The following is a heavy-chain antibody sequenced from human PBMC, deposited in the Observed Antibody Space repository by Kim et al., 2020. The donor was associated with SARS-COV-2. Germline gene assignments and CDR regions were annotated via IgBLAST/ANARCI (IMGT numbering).Heavy chain of an antibody. Sequence: GGSLRLSCAASGFPFSTFWMSWVRQAPGKGLECVANIKQDGSEKYYVDSVKGRFTISRDNAKNSLYLQMNSLRAEDTAVYYCARDDTQYCHSITCRNPHDSWGQGTPVTVSS. V-gene: IGHV3-7*01. J-gene: IGHJ4*02. CDR2: IKQDGSEK. CDR1: GFPFSTFW. D-gene: IGHD2-2*01. CDR3: ARDDTQYCHSITCRNPHDS.